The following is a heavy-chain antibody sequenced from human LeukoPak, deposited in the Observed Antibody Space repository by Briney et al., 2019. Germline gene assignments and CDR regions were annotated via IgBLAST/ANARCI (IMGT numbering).Heavy chain of an antibody. D-gene: IGHD6-13*01. Sequence: ASVKVSYKASGYTFTSYDINWVRQATGQGLEWMGWMNPNSGNTGYAQKFQGRVTMTRNTSISTAYMELSSLRSEDTAVYYCARGPNGYSSSRLRHWFDPWGQGTLVTVSS. J-gene: IGHJ5*02. CDR1: GYTFTSYD. CDR3: ARGPNGYSSSRLRHWFDP. CDR2: MNPNSGNT. V-gene: IGHV1-8*01.